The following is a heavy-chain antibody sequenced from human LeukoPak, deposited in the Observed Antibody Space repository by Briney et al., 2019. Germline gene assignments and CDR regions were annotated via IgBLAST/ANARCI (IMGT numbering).Heavy chain of an antibody. Sequence: GESLKIFRKGSGYSFAKCWIRWGRQMPGKGLEWMGIIYPGDSDTRYSPSFQGQVTFSADKSISTAYLQWSSLKASDTAIYYCARRPEAARREYFYDYWGQGTLVTVSS. J-gene: IGHJ4*02. CDR1: GYSFAKCW. CDR2: IYPGDSDT. V-gene: IGHV5-51*01. D-gene: IGHD6-6*01. CDR3: ARRPEAARREYFYDY.